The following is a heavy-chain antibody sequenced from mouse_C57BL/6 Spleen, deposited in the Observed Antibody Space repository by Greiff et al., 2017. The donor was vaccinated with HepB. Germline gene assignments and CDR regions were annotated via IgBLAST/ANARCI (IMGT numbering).Heavy chain of an antibody. V-gene: IGHV5-17*01. CDR2: ISSGSSTI. J-gene: IGHJ3*01. D-gene: IGHD2-3*01. Sequence: DVKLVESGGGLVKPGGSLKLSCAASGFTFSDYGMHWVRQAPEKGLEWVAYISSGSSTIYYADTVKGRFTISRDNAKNTLFLQRTSLRSEDTAMYYCARDGYSSFAYWGQGTLVTVSA. CDR3: ARDGYSSFAY. CDR1: GFTFSDYG.